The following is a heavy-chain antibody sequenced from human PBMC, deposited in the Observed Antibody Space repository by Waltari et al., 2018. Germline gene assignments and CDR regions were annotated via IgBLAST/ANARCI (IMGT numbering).Heavy chain of an antibody. J-gene: IGHJ4*02. CDR3: AVTPDLPFDY. D-gene: IGHD4-17*01. CDR1: GGSISSSSYY. CDR2: IYYSGRT. Sequence: QLQLQESGPGLVKPSETLSLTCTVSGGSISSSSYYWGWIRQPPGKGLEWIGRIYYSGRTSYDPSPKSRVTIAVDTSKNQFSLKRSSVTAADTAVYYCAVTPDLPFDYWGQGTLVTVSS. V-gene: IGHV4-39*01.